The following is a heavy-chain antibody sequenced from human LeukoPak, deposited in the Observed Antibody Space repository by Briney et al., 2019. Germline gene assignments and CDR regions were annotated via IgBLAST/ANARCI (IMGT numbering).Heavy chain of an antibody. CDR2: IYYSGST. D-gene: IGHD5-12*01. Sequence: SETLSLTCTVSGGSISSSSYYWGWIRQPPGKGLEWIGSIYYSGSTYYNPSLKSRVTISVDTSKNQFSLKLSSVTAADTAVYYCASDTQWPRYYFDYWGQGTLVTVSS. CDR1: GGSISSSSYY. V-gene: IGHV4-39*01. J-gene: IGHJ4*02. CDR3: ASDTQWPRYYFDY.